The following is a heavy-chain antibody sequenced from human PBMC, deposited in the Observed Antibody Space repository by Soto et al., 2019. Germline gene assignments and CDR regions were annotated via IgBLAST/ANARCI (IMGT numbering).Heavy chain of an antibody. Sequence: WETLSLTCAVYGGSFSGYYWSWIRQPPGKGLEWIGEINHSGSTNYNPSLKSRVTISVDTSKNQFSLKLSSVTAADTAVYYCARKATTGTTNYWGQGALVTVSS. D-gene: IGHD1-1*01. J-gene: IGHJ4*02. CDR3: ARKATTGTTNY. CDR1: GGSFSGYY. V-gene: IGHV4-34*01. CDR2: INHSGST.